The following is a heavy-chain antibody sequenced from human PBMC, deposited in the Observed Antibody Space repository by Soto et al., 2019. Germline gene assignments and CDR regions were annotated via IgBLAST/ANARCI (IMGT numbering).Heavy chain of an antibody. V-gene: IGHV4-34*01. Sequence: ETLSLTCAVYGGSFSGYYWSWIRQPPGKGLEWIGEINHSGSTNYNPSLKSRVTISVDTSKNQFSLKLSSVTAADTAVYYCARVTYYDFWSGYPSAHFDYWGQGTLVTVSS. CDR1: GGSFSGYY. J-gene: IGHJ4*02. D-gene: IGHD3-3*01. CDR3: ARVTYYDFWSGYPSAHFDY. CDR2: INHSGST.